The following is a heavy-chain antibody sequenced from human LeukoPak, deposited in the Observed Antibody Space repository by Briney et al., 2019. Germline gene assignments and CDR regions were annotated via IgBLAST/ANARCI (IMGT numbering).Heavy chain of an antibody. Sequence: GGSLRLSCGATGFTFSSYWMHWVRQAPGKGLVWVSRINSDGSSTSYADSVKGRFTISRDNAKNTLYLQMNSLRAGDTAVYYCAMAYHDYFDYWGQGTLVTVSS. CDR3: AMAYHDYFDY. D-gene: IGHD5-24*01. CDR1: GFTFSSYW. V-gene: IGHV3-74*01. CDR2: INSDGSST. J-gene: IGHJ4*02.